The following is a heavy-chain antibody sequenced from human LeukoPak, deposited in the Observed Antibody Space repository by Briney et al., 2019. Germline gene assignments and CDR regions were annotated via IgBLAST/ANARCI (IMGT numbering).Heavy chain of an antibody. D-gene: IGHD2-21*02. CDR2: IWYDGSNK. CDR1: GFTFSSYG. Sequence: PGGSLRLSCAASGFTFSSYGMHWVRQAPGEGLEWVAVIWYDGSNKYYADSVKGRFTISRDNSKNTLYLQMNSLRAEDTAVYYCARDDGIVVVTARASRDAFDIWGQGTMVTVSS. V-gene: IGHV3-33*01. J-gene: IGHJ3*02. CDR3: ARDDGIVVVTARASRDAFDI.